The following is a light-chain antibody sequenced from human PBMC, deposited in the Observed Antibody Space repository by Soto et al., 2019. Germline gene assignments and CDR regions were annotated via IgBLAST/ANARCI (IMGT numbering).Light chain of an antibody. V-gene: IGKV3D-20*02. CDR3: QQRSNWPRT. Sequence: EVGLTQSPCTLSLSAGERATLSCGASQSVTNNYLAWYQQRPGLAPRLVIYGASSRATGIPDRFSGSGSGTVFTLTIGRLETEDFAVYFCQQRSNWPRTFGQGTKVDIK. CDR2: GAS. J-gene: IGKJ1*01. CDR1: QSVTNNY.